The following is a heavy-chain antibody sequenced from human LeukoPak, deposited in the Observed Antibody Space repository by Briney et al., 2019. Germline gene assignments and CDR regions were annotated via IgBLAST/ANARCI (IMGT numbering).Heavy chain of an antibody. D-gene: IGHD3-3*01. CDR3: AKDATYDFWSGYFGPDWFDP. J-gene: IGHJ5*02. Sequence: GGSLRLSCAASGFTFSSYAMSWVRQAPGKGLEWVSAISGSGGSTYYADPVKGRFTISRDNSKNTLYLQMNSLRAEDTVVYYCAKDATYDFWSGYFGPDWFDPWGQGTLVTVSS. CDR2: ISGSGGST. CDR1: GFTFSSYA. V-gene: IGHV3-23*01.